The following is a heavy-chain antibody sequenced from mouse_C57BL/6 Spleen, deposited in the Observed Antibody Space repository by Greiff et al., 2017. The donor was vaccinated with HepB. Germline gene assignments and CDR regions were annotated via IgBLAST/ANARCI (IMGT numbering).Heavy chain of an antibody. CDR3: AHSSGYGYAMDY. CDR1: GYTFTSYW. J-gene: IGHJ4*01. CDR2: IHPNSGST. V-gene: IGHV1-64*01. Sequence: QVQLQQPGAELVKPGASVKLSCKASGYTFTSYWMHWVKQRPEQGLEWIGMIHPNSGSTNYNEKFKSKATLTVDKSSSTAYMQLSSLTSEDSAVYYCAHSSGYGYAMDYWGQGTSVTVSS. D-gene: IGHD3-2*02.